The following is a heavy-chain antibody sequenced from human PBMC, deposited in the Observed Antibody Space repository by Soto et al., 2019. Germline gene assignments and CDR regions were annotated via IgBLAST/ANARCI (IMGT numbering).Heavy chain of an antibody. Sequence: KTSETLSLTCAVYGGSFSGYYWSWIRQPPRKGLEWIGEINHSGSTNYNPSLKRRVTIAVDTSRNQFSLKLSSVTAADTAVYYCARGGRYDYVWGSYRYTPIDYWGQGTLVTVSS. V-gene: IGHV4-34*01. CDR1: GGSFSGYY. J-gene: IGHJ4*02. CDR2: INHSGST. D-gene: IGHD3-16*02. CDR3: ARGGRYDYVWGSYRYTPIDY.